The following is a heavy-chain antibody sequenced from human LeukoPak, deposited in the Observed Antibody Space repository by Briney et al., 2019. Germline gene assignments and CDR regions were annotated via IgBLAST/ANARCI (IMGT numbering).Heavy chain of an antibody. CDR3: ARDPSIFFYFDY. CDR2: ICASGSA. V-gene: IGHV4-4*07. Sequence: SETLSLTCTVSGASINNYYWNWIRQPAGEGLEWIGRICASGSANYNPSLKTRVTMSVDTSNSQFSLNLSSVTAADTAIYYCARDPSIFFYFDYWGQGTLVAVSS. J-gene: IGHJ4*02. CDR1: GASINNYY.